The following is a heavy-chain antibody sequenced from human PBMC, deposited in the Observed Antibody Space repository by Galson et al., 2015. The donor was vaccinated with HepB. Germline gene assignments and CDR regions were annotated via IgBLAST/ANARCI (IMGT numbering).Heavy chain of an antibody. J-gene: IGHJ5*02. CDR1: GFNFKKYW. CDR3: ASYRVTAGRWFDP. Sequence: SLRLSCAASGFNFKKYWMHWVRQAPGKGLEWVSVIDTSGVRTVYADSVKGRFIISRDNSKSTLSLQMNSLRVEDTAIYYCASYRVTAGRWFDPWGQGTLVTVSS. V-gene: IGHV3-23*01. CDR2: IDTSGVRT. D-gene: IGHD2-2*01.